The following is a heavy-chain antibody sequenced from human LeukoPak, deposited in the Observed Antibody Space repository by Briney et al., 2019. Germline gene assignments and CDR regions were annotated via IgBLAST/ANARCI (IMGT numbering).Heavy chain of an antibody. CDR3: ATDSSGFFANGLDV. V-gene: IGHV4-59*08. CDR1: GGSISSYY. CDR2: IYYSGST. J-gene: IGHJ6*02. D-gene: IGHD6-19*01. Sequence: SETLSLTCTVSGGSISSYYWSWIRQPPGKGLEWIGYIYYSGSTNYNPSLKSRVTISVDTSKSQVSLRLDSVTAADTAVYYCATDSSGFFANGLDVWGQGTTVIVSS.